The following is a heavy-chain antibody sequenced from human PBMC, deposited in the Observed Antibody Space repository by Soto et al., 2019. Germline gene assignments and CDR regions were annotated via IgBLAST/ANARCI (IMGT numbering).Heavy chain of an antibody. V-gene: IGHV3-11*01. J-gene: IGHJ5*02. CDR2: ISSSGSTI. CDR1: GFTFSDYY. Sequence: GGSLRLSCAASGFTFSDYYMSWIRQAPGKGLEWVSYISSSGSTIYYADSVKGRFTISRDNAKNSLYLQMNSLRAEDTAVYYCARDKSGYSSSWGWFDPWGQGTLVTVSS. D-gene: IGHD6-13*01. CDR3: ARDKSGYSSSWGWFDP.